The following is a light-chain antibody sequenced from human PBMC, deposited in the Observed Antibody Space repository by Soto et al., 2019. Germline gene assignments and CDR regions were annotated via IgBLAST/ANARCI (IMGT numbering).Light chain of an antibody. CDR2: GNG. J-gene: IGLJ3*02. CDR1: SSNIGAGYH. V-gene: IGLV1-40*01. CDR3: QSYDSSLSGSV. Sequence: QSVLTQPPSVSGAPGQRVTISCTGSSSNIGAGYHVHWYQQLPGTAPKLLIYGNGNRPSGVPDRFSGSKSGTSASLAITGLQAEDEADYYCQSYDSSLSGSVFGGGTKVTVL.